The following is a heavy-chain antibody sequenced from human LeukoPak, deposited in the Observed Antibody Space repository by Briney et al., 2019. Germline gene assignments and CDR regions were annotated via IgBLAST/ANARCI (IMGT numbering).Heavy chain of an antibody. CDR2: IKQDGSEE. V-gene: IGHV3-7*01. J-gene: IGHJ4*02. CDR3: ARSYY. CDR1: GFTLSMFW. Sequence: GGSLRLSCAPSGFTLSMFWMSWVRQAPGKGLVWVASIKQDGSEEHYVDSLKGRFTISRDNDKNSLHLQMNSLRAEDTAVYYCARSYYWGQGTLVTVSS.